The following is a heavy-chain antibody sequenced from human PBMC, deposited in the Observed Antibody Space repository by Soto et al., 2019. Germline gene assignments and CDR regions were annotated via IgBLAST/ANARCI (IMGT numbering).Heavy chain of an antibody. CDR1: GYTFTSYA. D-gene: IGHD2-2*01. Sequence: ASVKVSCKASGYTFTSYAMHWVRQSPGQRLEWMGWLNTGNGNTEYSQKFQNRVTITRDTSASTAYMELSSLRSKDTAVYYCARTRLRCFFNSNSCYEYYYSGMDVWGQGPTVPVSS. V-gene: IGHV1-3*04. J-gene: IGHJ6*02. CDR3: ARTRLRCFFNSNSCYEYYYSGMDV. CDR2: LNTGNGNT.